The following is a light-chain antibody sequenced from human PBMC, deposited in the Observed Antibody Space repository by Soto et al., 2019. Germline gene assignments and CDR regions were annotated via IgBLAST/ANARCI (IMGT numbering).Light chain of an antibody. CDR3: QQYGSSPWT. J-gene: IGKJ1*01. CDR2: AAS. V-gene: IGKV3-20*01. Sequence: EIVLTQSPGTLSLSPGERATLSCRASRSVSSTYLAWYQQKPGQAPRLLIYAASSRATGIPDRFSGSGSGTDFTLTISRLEPEDFAVYYCQQYGSSPWTFGQGTKVDIK. CDR1: RSVSSTY.